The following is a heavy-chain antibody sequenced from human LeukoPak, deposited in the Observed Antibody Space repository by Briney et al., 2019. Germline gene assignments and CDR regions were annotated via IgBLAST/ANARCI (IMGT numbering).Heavy chain of an antibody. CDR2: ISYDGSNK. J-gene: IGHJ4*02. V-gene: IGHV3-30*01. D-gene: IGHD3-3*01. Sequence: GGSLRLSCAASGFTFSSYAMHWVRQAPGKGLEWVAVISYDGSNKYYADSVKGRFTISRDNSKNTLYLQMNSLRAEDTAVYYCARDGSYYDFWSGYGDYWGQGTLVTVSS. CDR3: ARDGSYYDFWSGYGDY. CDR1: GFTFSSYA.